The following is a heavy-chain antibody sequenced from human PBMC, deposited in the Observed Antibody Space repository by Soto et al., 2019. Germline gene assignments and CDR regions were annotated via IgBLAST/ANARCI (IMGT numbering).Heavy chain of an antibody. Sequence: GASVKVSCKASGGTFSSYAISWVRQAPGQGLEWMGGIIPIFGTANYAQKFQGRVTITADESTSTAYMELSSLRSEDTAVYYCARDGPPYGDYVYYYGMDVWGQGTTVTVSS. V-gene: IGHV1-69*13. CDR1: GGTFSSYA. CDR3: ARDGPPYGDYVYYYGMDV. CDR2: IIPIFGTA. D-gene: IGHD4-17*01. J-gene: IGHJ6*02.